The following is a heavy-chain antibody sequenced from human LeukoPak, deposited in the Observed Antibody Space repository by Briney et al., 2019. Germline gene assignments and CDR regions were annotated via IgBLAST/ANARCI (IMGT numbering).Heavy chain of an antibody. CDR2: ILYSGST. CDR3: ARTRGYGGNSPRAFDI. V-gene: IGHV4-59*01. D-gene: IGHD4-23*01. Sequence: SEPLSLTCTVSGGSISGYFWSWVRQPPGKGVEWIAYILYSGSTNYNPSLKSRVTISVETSKNQFSLMLTSVTAADTAVYYCARTRGYGGNSPRAFDIWGQGTMVTVSS. CDR1: GGSISGYF. J-gene: IGHJ3*02.